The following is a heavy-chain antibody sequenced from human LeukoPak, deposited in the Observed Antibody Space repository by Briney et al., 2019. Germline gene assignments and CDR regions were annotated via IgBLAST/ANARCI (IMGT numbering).Heavy chain of an antibody. D-gene: IGHD3-3*01. J-gene: IGHJ4*02. CDR3: ARAQYDFWSGYASFDY. CDR1: GGSISSYY. V-gene: IGHV4-4*07. Sequence: SETLSLTCTVSGGSISSYYWSWTRQPAGKGLEWIGRIYTSGSTNYNPSLKSRVTMSVDTSKNQFSLKLSSVSAADTAVYYCARAQYDFWSGYASFDYWGQGTLVTVSS. CDR2: IYTSGST.